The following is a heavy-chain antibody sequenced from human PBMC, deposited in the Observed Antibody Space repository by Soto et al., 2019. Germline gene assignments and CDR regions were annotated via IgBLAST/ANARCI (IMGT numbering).Heavy chain of an antibody. J-gene: IGHJ4*02. CDR1: AFPLSTSGVG. Sequence: QITLKESGPTLVTPTQTLTLTFTFPAFPLSTSGVGVDRIHQPPVSALEWLALIYWDDDKRYSPSLKSTLTSTKDTSKDQVVLTLTTMDPVDTATYHFTGSSTYPVAHYWGAG. D-gene: IGHD2-2*01. CDR2: IYWDDDK. CDR3: TGSSTYPVAHY. V-gene: IGHV2-5*02.